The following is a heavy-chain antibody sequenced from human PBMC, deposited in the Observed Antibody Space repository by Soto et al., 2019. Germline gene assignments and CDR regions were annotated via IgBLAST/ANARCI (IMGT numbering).Heavy chain of an antibody. D-gene: IGHD6-25*01. CDR3: ARGRRGQQRWLNWFDP. CDR2: INHSGST. J-gene: IGHJ5*02. V-gene: IGHV4-34*01. Sequence: QVQLQQWGAGLLKPSETLSLTCAVYGGSFSGYYWSWIRQPPGKGLEWIGEINHSGSTNYNPSLKSRFTISVDTSKHQFSLKLSSVTAADTAVYYCARGRRGQQRWLNWFDPWGQGTLVTVSS. CDR1: GGSFSGYY.